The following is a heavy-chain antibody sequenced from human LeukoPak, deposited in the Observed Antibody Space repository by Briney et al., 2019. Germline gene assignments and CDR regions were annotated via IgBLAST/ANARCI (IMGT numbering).Heavy chain of an antibody. CDR1: GFTFSSYS. V-gene: IGHV3-21*01. D-gene: IGHD3-3*01. CDR2: ISSSSSYI. Sequence: SGGSLRLSCAASGFTFSSYSMNWVRQAPGKGLEWVSSISSSSSYIYYADSVKGRFIISRDNAKNSLYLQMNSLRAEDTAVYHCARTKLRFLEWPTQRNYYMDVWGKGTTVTVSS. CDR3: ARTKLRFLEWPTQRNYYMDV. J-gene: IGHJ6*03.